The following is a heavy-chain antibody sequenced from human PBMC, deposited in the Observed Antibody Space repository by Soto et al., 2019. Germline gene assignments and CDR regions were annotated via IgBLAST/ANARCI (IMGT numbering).Heavy chain of an antibody. V-gene: IGHV4-59*12. CDR1: GGSISSYY. Sequence: SETLSLTCTVSGGSISSYYWSWIRQPPGKGLEWIGYIYYSGSTNYNPSLKSRVTISVDTSKNQFSLKLSSVTAADTAVYYCARVYSLSRGYSYGYLYNWFDPWGQGTLVTVSS. CDR3: ARVYSLSRGYSYGYLYNWFDP. J-gene: IGHJ5*02. D-gene: IGHD5-18*01. CDR2: IYYSGST.